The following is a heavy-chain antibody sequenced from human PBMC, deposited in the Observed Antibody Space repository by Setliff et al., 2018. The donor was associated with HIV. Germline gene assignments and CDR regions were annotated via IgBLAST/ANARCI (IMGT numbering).Heavy chain of an antibody. CDR1: GYTFTGYY. D-gene: IGHD2-2*01. Sequence: ASVKVSCKASGYTFTGYYMHWVRQAPGQGLEWMGRINPYSGDTNYAQKFQGRVTMTRDTPITTAYMELSRLTSDDTAVYYCARGSTAVNYYYNHMDVWGKGTTVTVSS. V-gene: IGHV1-2*06. CDR3: ARGSTAVNYYYNHMDV. J-gene: IGHJ6*03. CDR2: INPYSGDT.